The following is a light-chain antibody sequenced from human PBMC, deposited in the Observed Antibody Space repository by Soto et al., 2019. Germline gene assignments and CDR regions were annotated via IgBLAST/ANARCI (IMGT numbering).Light chain of an antibody. V-gene: IGKV3-20*01. CDR3: QQYDNSIT. J-gene: IGKJ5*01. CDR2: GSS. Sequence: EIVLTQSPDTVSLSPGETATLSCRASQSVNSNYLAWYQQKPGQAPRLLIYGSSSRATGIPDRFSGSGSGTDFSLTISRLDPDDFAVFYCQQYDNSITFGQGTRLEIE. CDR1: QSVNSNY.